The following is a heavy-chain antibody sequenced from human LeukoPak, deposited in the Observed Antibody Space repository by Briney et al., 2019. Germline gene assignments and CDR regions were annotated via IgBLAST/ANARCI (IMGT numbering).Heavy chain of an antibody. CDR3: TTERGGIDS. D-gene: IGHD3-16*01. V-gene: IGHV3-15*01. CDR2: TISKNNGGTT. CDR1: GFTFSHTW. Sequence: KPGGSLRLSCEASGFTFSHTWMSWVRQAPGKGPEWVGRTISKNNGGTTDYAVPVKDRLTTSRDDSRNTLFLQMNSLKIEDTAVYYCTTERGGIDSWGQGTLVTVSS. J-gene: IGHJ4*02.